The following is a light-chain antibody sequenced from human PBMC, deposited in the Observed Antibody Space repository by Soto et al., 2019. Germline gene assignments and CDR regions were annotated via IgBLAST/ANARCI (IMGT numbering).Light chain of an antibody. CDR3: QQYGSSPLT. CDR1: QSAGTN. J-gene: IGKJ4*01. Sequence: EIVMTQSPVTLSVSPGGGATLSYRASQSAGTNLAWYQQQPGQPPRLLIYGASIRATGVPGRFSGSGSGTDFTLTISRLEPEDFAVYYCQQYGSSPLTFGGGTKVDIK. CDR2: GAS. V-gene: IGKV3-20*01.